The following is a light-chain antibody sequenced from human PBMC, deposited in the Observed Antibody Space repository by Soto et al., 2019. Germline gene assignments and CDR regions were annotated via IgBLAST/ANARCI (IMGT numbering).Light chain of an antibody. V-gene: IGKV3-20*01. Sequence: EIVLTQSQGTLSLSPGERATLSCRASQSVGRDYLAWFQQKPGQPPRLLIHDASSRATGIPDRFSGSGTGTDFTLTISRLEPEDFAVYHCQQYADSPITFGQGTRLEIK. CDR1: QSVGRDY. CDR3: QQYADSPIT. J-gene: IGKJ5*01. CDR2: DAS.